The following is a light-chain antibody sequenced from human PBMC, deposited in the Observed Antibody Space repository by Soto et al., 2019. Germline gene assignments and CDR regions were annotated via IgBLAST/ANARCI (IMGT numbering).Light chain of an antibody. CDR3: QQTYSNLWT. CDR1: QSISRY. Sequence: QLNQYPPSLSASVGDTVTISFRASQSISRYLNWYQQKSGTAPKLLIYAASTLHTGVPSRFSGRGSGTDFTLTINNLQREDFADYFCQQTYSNLWTFGQGTKVDIK. V-gene: IGKV1-39*01. CDR2: AAS. J-gene: IGKJ1*01.